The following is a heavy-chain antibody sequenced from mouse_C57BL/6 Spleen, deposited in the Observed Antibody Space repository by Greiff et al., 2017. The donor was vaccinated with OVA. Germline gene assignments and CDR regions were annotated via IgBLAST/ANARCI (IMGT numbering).Heavy chain of an antibody. Sequence: QVQLQQPGAELVRPGSSVKLSCKASGYTFTSYWMHWVKQRPIQGLEWIGNIDPSDSETHYNQKFKDKATLTVDKSSSTAYMQLSSLTSEDSAVYYCARRGANWAWFDYWGQGTTLTVSS. J-gene: IGHJ2*01. CDR3: ARRGANWAWFDY. CDR1: GYTFTSYW. CDR2: IDPSDSET. V-gene: IGHV1-52*01. D-gene: IGHD4-1*01.